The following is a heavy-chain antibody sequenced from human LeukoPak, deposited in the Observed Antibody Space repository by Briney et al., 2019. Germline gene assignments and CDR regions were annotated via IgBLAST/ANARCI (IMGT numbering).Heavy chain of an antibody. D-gene: IGHD6-6*01. Sequence: GGSLRLSCAASGFTFSSYSMNWVRQAPGKGLEWVSYISGSSSTIYYADSVKGRFTISRDNAKNSLYLQMNSLRAEDTAVYYCARGEYSSSPGYFDCWGQGTLVTVSS. CDR3: ARGEYSSSPGYFDC. J-gene: IGHJ4*02. CDR2: ISGSSSTI. V-gene: IGHV3-48*01. CDR1: GFTFSSYS.